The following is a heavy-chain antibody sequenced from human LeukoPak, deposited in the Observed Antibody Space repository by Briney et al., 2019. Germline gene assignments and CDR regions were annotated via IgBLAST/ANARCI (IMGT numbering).Heavy chain of an antibody. CDR3: AKDVGATTTGNFDY. V-gene: IGHV3-23*01. J-gene: IGHJ4*02. Sequence: GGSLRLSCAVSGFTFTNYAMSWVRQAPGKGLEWVSAISGSGGSTYYADSVKGRFTISRDNSKNTLYLQMNSLRAEDTAVYYCAKDVGATTTGNFDYWGQGTLVTVSS. CDR1: GFTFTNYA. CDR2: ISGSGGST. D-gene: IGHD1-26*01.